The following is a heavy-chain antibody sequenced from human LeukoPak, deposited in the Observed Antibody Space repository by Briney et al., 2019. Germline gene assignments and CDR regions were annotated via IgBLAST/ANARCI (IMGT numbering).Heavy chain of an antibody. CDR3: ARDHAYSYGNFDY. D-gene: IGHD5-18*01. CDR2: IYYSGST. CDR1: GASISSYY. V-gene: IGHV4-59*01. Sequence: SETLSLTCTVSGASISSYYWSWIRQPPGKGLGLIGYIYYSGSTNYNPSLKSRVTISVDTSKNQFSLKLSSVTAEDTAVYYCARDHAYSYGNFDYWGQGTLVTVSS. J-gene: IGHJ4*02.